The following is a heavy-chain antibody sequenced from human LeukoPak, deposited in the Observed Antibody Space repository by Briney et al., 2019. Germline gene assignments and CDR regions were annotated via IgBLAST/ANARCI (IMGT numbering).Heavy chain of an antibody. D-gene: IGHD5-18*01. J-gene: IGHJ4*02. CDR2: INHSGST. Sequence: PSETLSLTCAVYGGSFSGYYWSWTRQPPGKGLEWIGEINHSGSTNYNPSLKSRVTISVDTSKNQFSLKLSSVTAADTAVYYCARWGVLAMELWGQGTLVTVSS. CDR1: GGSFSGYY. V-gene: IGHV4-34*01. CDR3: ARWGVLAMEL.